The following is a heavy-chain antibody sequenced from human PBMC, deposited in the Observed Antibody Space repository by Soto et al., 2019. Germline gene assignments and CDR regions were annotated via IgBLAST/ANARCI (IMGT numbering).Heavy chain of an antibody. J-gene: IGHJ4*02. V-gene: IGHV1-69*13. CDR2: IIPIFGTA. CDR3: ARDKAQGGYCFY. D-gene: IGHD3-22*01. CDR1: GGTFSSYA. Sequence: SVKVSCKASGGTFSSYAISWVRQAPGQGLEWMGGIIPIFGTANYAQKFQGRVTITADESTSTAYMELSSLRSEDTAVYYCARDKAQGGYCFYWGQGTLVTVSS.